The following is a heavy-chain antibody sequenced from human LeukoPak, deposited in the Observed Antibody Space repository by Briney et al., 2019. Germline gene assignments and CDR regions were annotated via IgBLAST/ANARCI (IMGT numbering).Heavy chain of an antibody. CDR2: IRYDGSER. V-gene: IGHV3-7*01. J-gene: IGHJ6*04. CDR1: GFTFNNYW. D-gene: IGHD3-10*02. Sequence: GGSLRLSCEASGFTFNNYWMSWVRQAPGKGLEWVANIRYDGSERYYVDSVKGRFTISRDNSKNSLYLQMNSLRAEDTAVYYCAELGITMIGGVWGKGTTVTISS. CDR3: AELGITMIGGV.